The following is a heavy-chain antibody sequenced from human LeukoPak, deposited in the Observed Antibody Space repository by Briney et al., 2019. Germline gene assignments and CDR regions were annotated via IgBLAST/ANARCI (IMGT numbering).Heavy chain of an antibody. V-gene: IGHV1-2*02. CDR2: INPNSGVT. CDR3: ARANYYDTSGFLSGEDY. Sequence: ASVKVSCKASGYTFTSYGISWVRQAPGQGLEWMGWINPNSGVTNYAQKFRGRVTMTRDTSISTTYMELSRLTSDDTAVYYCARANYYDTSGFLSGEDYWGQGTLVTVSS. D-gene: IGHD3-22*01. J-gene: IGHJ4*02. CDR1: GYTFTSYG.